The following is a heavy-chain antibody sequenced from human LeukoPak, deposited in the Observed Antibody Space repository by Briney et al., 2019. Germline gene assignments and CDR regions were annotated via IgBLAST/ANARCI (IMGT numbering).Heavy chain of an antibody. CDR1: GVSITSDNTW. CDR3: ARHMSVSYDAFDL. J-gene: IGHJ3*01. Sequence: SGTLSLTCAVSGVSITSDNTWWTWVRQPPGKGLEWIAYVYYTGRTLYNPSLESRVTISVDTSKTQFSLTVTSVTAADTAVYYCARHMSVSYDAFDLWGRGTTVTVSS. D-gene: IGHD3-10*01. CDR2: VYYTGRT. V-gene: IGHV4-61*01.